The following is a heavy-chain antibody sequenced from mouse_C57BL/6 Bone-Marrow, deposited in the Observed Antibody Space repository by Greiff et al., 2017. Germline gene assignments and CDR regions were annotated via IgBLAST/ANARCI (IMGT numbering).Heavy chain of an antibody. CDR2: INPNNGGT. V-gene: IGHV1-22*01. CDR3: ADSSAWFAY. Sequence: VQLKESGPELVKPGASVKMSCKASGYTFTDYNMHWVKQSHGKSLEWIGYINPNNGGTSYNQKFKGKATLTVNKSSSTAYMELRSLTSEDSAVYYCADSSAWFAYWGQGTLVTVSA. D-gene: IGHD3-2*02. CDR1: GYTFTDYN. J-gene: IGHJ3*01.